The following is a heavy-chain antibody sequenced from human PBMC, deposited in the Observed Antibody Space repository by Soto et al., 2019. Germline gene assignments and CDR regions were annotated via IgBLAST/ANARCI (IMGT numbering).Heavy chain of an antibody. J-gene: IGHJ3*02. CDR3: ARSRGYYDSSGYHPDAFDI. V-gene: IGHV1-3*01. Sequence: ASVKVSCKASGYTFTGYAMHWVRQAPGQRLEWMGWINAGNGNTKYSQKFQGRVTITRDTSASTAYMELSSLRSEDTAVYYCARSRGYYDSSGYHPDAFDIWGQGTMVTVSS. D-gene: IGHD3-22*01. CDR2: INAGNGNT. CDR1: GYTFTGYA.